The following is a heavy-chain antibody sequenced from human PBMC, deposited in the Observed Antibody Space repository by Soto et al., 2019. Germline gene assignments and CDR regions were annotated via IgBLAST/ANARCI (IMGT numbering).Heavy chain of an antibody. V-gene: IGHV3-53*01. Sequence: PGGSLRLSCAASGFTVSSNYMSWVRQAPGKGLEWVSVIYSGGSTYYADSVKGRFTISRDNSRNTLYLQMNSLRAEDTAVYYCAAMAPAKDAFDIWGQGTMVTVSS. D-gene: IGHD5-18*01. CDR3: AAMAPAKDAFDI. J-gene: IGHJ3*02. CDR2: IYSGGST. CDR1: GFTVSSNY.